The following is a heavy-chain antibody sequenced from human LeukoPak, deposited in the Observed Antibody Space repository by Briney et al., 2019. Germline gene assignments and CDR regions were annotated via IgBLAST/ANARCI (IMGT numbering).Heavy chain of an antibody. Sequence: SETLSLTCTVSGGSISSSSYYWGWIRQPPGKGLEWIGSIYYSGGTYYNPSLKSRVTISVDTSKNQFSLKLSSVTAADTAVYYCARHYYDSSGYYYRNFDYWGQGTLVTVSS. J-gene: IGHJ4*02. CDR2: IYYSGGT. CDR3: ARHYYDSSGYYYRNFDY. CDR1: GGSISSSSYY. D-gene: IGHD3-22*01. V-gene: IGHV4-39*01.